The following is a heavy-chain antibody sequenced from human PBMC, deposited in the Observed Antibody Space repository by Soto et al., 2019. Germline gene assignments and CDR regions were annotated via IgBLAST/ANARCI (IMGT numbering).Heavy chain of an antibody. D-gene: IGHD2-2*01. J-gene: IGHJ1*01. V-gene: IGHV4-39*01. Sequence: QLRLQESGPGLVKPSETLSLTCSVSGGSINRSPYYWDWIRQSPGKGLEWMGSIYETGRTNHNPLLKSRVTMTVDTSRNQFSLKLSSVIAADTAVYYCARHGGFCTTTRCHEYFHYWGQGALVTVTS. CDR1: GGSINRSPYY. CDR2: IYETGRT. CDR3: ARHGGFCTTTRCHEYFHY.